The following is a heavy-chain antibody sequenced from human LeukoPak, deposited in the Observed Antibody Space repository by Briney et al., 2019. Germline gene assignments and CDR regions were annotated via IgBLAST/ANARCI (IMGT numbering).Heavy chain of an antibody. D-gene: IGHD5-12*01. V-gene: IGHV4-4*07. Sequence: SETLSLTCTVSGGSISSYYWSGLRQPAGKGLEWIGRIYTSGSTNYNPSLKSRVTMSVDTSKNQFSLKLSSVTAADTAVYYCARTKGGYDSFWFDPWGQGTLVTVSS. J-gene: IGHJ5*02. CDR1: GGSISSYY. CDR2: IYTSGST. CDR3: ARTKGGYDSFWFDP.